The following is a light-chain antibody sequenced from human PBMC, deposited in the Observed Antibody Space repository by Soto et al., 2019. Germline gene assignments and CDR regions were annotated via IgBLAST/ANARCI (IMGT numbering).Light chain of an antibody. CDR1: QSVSDNY. CDR3: QQYGRSATFT. CDR2: GPT. J-gene: IGKJ3*01. Sequence: EIVLTQSPGTLSLSPGERATLSCRASQSVSDNYLAWYQQKLGQAPRLLIYGPTNRPAGIPDRFSGSVSGADFTLTISRLEPEDVAVYYCQQYGRSATFTFGHGTKVDIK. V-gene: IGKV3-20*01.